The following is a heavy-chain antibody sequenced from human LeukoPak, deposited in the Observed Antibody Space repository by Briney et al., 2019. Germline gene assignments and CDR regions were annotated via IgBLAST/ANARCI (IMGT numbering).Heavy chain of an antibody. J-gene: IGHJ4*02. D-gene: IGHD5-12*01. CDR2: ITSSSSTI. V-gene: IGHV3-48*01. Sequence: AGGSLRLSCAASGLTFSSYSMNWVRQAPGKGLEGVSYITSSSSTIYYADSVKGRFTISRDNAKNSLYLQMNSLRAEDTAVYYCARVEASGYDYGAFDYWGQGTLVTVSS. CDR3: ARVEASGYDYGAFDY. CDR1: GLTFSSYS.